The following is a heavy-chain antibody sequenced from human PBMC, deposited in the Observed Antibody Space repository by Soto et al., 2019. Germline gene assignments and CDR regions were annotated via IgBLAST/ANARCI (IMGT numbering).Heavy chain of an antibody. J-gene: IGHJ3*02. CDR1: GGSSRSSSYY. CDR2: IYYSGST. CDR3: ARQDPGNDAFDI. Sequence: EPQSVTYSVAGGSSRSSSYYWGWIRLPPGKGLEWIGSIYYSGSTYYNPSLKSRVTISVDTSKNQFSLKLSSVTAADTAVYYCARQDPGNDAFDIWGQGTMVTVPS. D-gene: IGHD6-13*01. V-gene: IGHV4-39*01.